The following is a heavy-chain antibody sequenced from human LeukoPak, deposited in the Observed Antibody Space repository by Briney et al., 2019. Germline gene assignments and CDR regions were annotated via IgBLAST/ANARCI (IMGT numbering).Heavy chain of an antibody. J-gene: IGHJ4*02. CDR1: GFSISTYW. D-gene: IGHD5-18*01. Sequence: GGSLRLSCAASGFSISTYWMHWVRQAPGKGLVWVSRISSDGRSTNYADSVKGRLTISRDNAKNTLYLQMNSLRAEDTAVYYCAVQLGTLDYWGQGTLVTVSS. CDR3: AVQLGTLDY. V-gene: IGHV3-74*01. CDR2: ISSDGRST.